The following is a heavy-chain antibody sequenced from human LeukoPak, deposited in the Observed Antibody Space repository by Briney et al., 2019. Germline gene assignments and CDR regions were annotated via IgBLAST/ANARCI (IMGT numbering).Heavy chain of an antibody. Sequence: GGSLRLSCAASGFTVSRNDMSWVRQAPGKGLEWVANIKQDGSEKYYVGSVKGRFTISRDNAKNSLYLQMNSLRAEDTAVYYCARIKQWLAPYYFDYWGQGTLVTVSS. CDR3: ARIKQWLAPYYFDY. J-gene: IGHJ4*02. D-gene: IGHD6-19*01. CDR2: IKQDGSEK. CDR1: GFTVSRND. V-gene: IGHV3-7*01.